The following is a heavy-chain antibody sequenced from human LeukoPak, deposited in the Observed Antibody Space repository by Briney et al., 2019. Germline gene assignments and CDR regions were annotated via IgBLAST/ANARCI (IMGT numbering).Heavy chain of an antibody. V-gene: IGHV3-30*02. D-gene: IGHD6-13*01. CDR3: VKDVVPESPGAGHCS. CDR2: IEHDGNDA. J-gene: IGHJ5*02. CDR1: GFTFRDYG. Sequence: PGGSLRLSCVASGFTFRDYGIHWVRQAPDKGLEWVAFIEHDGNDAYYPDSVKGRCILSRDDSKAAVSLQMKWLRAEDATLYYCVKDVVPESPGAGHCSWGQGALVTV.